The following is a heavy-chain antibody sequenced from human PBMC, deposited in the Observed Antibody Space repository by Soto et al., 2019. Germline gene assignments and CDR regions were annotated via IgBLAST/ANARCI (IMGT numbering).Heavy chain of an antibody. J-gene: IGHJ4*02. CDR3: ARRIGGSGWFRYYFDY. D-gene: IGHD6-19*01. CDR1: GYSFTSYW. CDR2: IYPGDSDT. V-gene: IGHV5-51*01. Sequence: RGESLKISCKGSGYSFTSYWIGWVRQMPGKGLEWMGIIYPGDSDTRYSPSFQGQVTISADKSISTAYLQWSSLKASDTAMYYCARRIGGSGWFRYYFDYWGQGTLVTVS.